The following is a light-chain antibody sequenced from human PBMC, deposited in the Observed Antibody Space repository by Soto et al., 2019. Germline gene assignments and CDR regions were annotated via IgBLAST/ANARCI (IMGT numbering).Light chain of an antibody. Sequence: SYELTQPPSASVAPGKTASITCGGDNIGSKSVHWYQQKPGQAPVLVINHDSDRPSGIPERFSGSNYGNTATLTISRVEAGDEADYYCQVWDSSSDHPVFGGGTKVTVL. V-gene: IGLV3-21*04. CDR2: HDS. CDR3: QVWDSSSDHPV. J-gene: IGLJ2*01. CDR1: NIGSKS.